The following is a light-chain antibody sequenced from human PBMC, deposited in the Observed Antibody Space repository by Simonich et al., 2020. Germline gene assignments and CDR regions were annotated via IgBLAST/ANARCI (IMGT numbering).Light chain of an antibody. Sequence: QPVLTQPPSASASLGASVTLTCTLSSGYSNYKVDWYQQSPGKGPRFVMRGGTGGIVGSKGDGIPDRFSVLGSGLNRYLTIKNIQEEDESDYHCGADHGSGSNFVVFGGGTKLTVL. CDR2: GGTGGIVG. CDR1: SGYSNYK. CDR3: GADHGSGSNFVV. V-gene: IGLV9-49*01. J-gene: IGLJ2*01.